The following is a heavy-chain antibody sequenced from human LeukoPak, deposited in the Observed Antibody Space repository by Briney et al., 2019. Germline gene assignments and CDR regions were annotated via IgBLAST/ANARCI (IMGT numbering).Heavy chain of an antibody. Sequence: PGGTLRLSCAASEFTFSSYGMSWVRQAPGRGLEWVSATSGSGDSTYYADSVKGRFTISRDNSENTLYLHMNSLRVDDTAVYYCAKDNYYDSSGYDYWYLDLWGRGTLVTVSS. CDR1: EFTFSSYG. D-gene: IGHD3-22*01. CDR3: AKDNYYDSSGYDYWYLDL. V-gene: IGHV3-23*01. CDR2: TSGSGDST. J-gene: IGHJ2*01.